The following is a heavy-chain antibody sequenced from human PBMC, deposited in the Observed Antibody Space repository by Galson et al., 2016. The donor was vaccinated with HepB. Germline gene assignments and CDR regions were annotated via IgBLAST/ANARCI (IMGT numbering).Heavy chain of an antibody. J-gene: IGHJ4*02. CDR2: VSGSGDNT. CDR3: AKIGQRTPHPDY. CDR1: GFTFKNYA. Sequence: SLRLSCAASGFTFKNYAMNWVRQAPGKGLEWVSVVSGSGDNTYYADSVKGRLTISRDNSMNTLYLQMNSLRAEDTAVYYCAKIGQRTPHPDYWGQGTLVTVSS. V-gene: IGHV3-23*01.